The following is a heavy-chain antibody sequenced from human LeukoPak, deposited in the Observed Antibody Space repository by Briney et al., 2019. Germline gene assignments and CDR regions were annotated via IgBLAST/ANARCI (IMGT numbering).Heavy chain of an antibody. CDR3: ARSCSSTSCYRRFDY. CDR2: INHSGST. Sequence: SETLSLTCAVYGGSFSGYYWSWIRQPPGKGLEWIGEINHSGSTNYNPSLKSRVTISVDTSKNQFSLKLSSVTAADTAVYYCARSCSSTSCYRRFDYWGQGTLVTVSS. CDR1: GGSFSGYY. D-gene: IGHD2-2*02. J-gene: IGHJ4*02. V-gene: IGHV4-34*01.